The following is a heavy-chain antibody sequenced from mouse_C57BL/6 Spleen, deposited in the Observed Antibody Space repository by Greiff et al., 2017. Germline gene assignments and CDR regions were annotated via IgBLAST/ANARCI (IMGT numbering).Heavy chain of an antibody. CDR3: ARYYYYGSPGYFDY. V-gene: IGHV7-3*01. J-gene: IGHJ2*01. CDR1: GFTFTDYY. Sequence: EVQVVESGGGLVQPGGSLSLSCAASGFTFTDYYMSWVRQPPGKALEWLGFIRNKANGYTTEYSASVKGRFTISRDNSQSILYLQMNALRAEDSATYYCARYYYYGSPGYFDYWGQGTTLTVSS. CDR2: IRNKANGYTT. D-gene: IGHD1-1*01.